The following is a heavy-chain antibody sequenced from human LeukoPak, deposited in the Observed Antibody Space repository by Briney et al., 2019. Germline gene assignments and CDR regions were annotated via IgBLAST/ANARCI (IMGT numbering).Heavy chain of an antibody. D-gene: IGHD6-19*01. CDR3: ARDQYSSGWYSGSYYYVDV. Sequence: ASVKVSCKASGYTITNNYMHWVRQAPGQGLEWMGWISAYNGNTNYAQKLQGRVTMTTDTSTSTAYMELRSLRSDDTAVYYCARDQYSSGWYSGSYYYVDVWGKGTTVTISS. CDR2: ISAYNGNT. CDR1: GYTITNNY. V-gene: IGHV1-18*04. J-gene: IGHJ6*03.